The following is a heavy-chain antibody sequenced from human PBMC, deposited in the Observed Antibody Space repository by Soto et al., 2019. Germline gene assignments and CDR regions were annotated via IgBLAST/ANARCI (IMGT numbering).Heavy chain of an antibody. Sequence: GGSLRLSCAASGFTFSSYSMNWVRQAPGKGLEWVSSISSSSSYIYYADSVKGRFTISRDNSKNTLYLQMGSLRTDDMAIYYCARARVGIVVPAATHYWGQGTLVTVSS. CDR3: ARARVGIVVPAATHY. V-gene: IGHV3-21*01. D-gene: IGHD2-2*01. CDR1: GFTFSSYS. J-gene: IGHJ4*02. CDR2: ISSSSSYI.